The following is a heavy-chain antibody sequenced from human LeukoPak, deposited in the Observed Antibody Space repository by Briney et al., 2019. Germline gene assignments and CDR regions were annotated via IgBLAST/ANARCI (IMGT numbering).Heavy chain of an antibody. Sequence: SKTLSLTCGVYGGSFSGYYWSWIRQPPGKGLEWIGEINHGGSTNYNPSLKSRVTISVDTSKNQFSLKLSSVTAADTAVYYCARHERLWWQPLVLGWFDPWGQGTLVTVSS. D-gene: IGHD6-13*01. V-gene: IGHV4-34*01. J-gene: IGHJ5*02. CDR2: INHGGST. CDR3: ARHERLWWQPLVLGWFDP. CDR1: GGSFSGYY.